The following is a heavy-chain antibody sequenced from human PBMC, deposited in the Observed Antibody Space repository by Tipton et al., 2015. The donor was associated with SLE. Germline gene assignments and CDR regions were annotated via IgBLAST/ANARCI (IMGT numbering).Heavy chain of an antibody. CDR2: VHYSGST. V-gene: IGHV4-59*11. D-gene: IGHD3-10*01. Sequence: TLSLTCTVSGGSIRSHYWSWIRQPPGKGLEWIGFVHYSGSTNYNPSLKSRVTISIDTSKNQFSLKLSSVTAADTAVYYCARGSRYWYFDLWGRGTLVTVSS. CDR1: GGSIRSHY. CDR3: ARGSRYWYFDL. J-gene: IGHJ2*01.